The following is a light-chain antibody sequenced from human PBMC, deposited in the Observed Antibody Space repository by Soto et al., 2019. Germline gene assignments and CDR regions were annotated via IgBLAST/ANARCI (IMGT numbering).Light chain of an antibody. V-gene: IGKV1-39*01. CDR1: QSISSY. J-gene: IGKJ3*01. Sequence: DIQMTQSPSSLSASVGDRVTITCRASQSISSYLNWYQQKSGKAPKLLIYAASTLQSGVPSRFSGSGSETDFTLTISSLQPEDVATCYCEQSYSAPLYTFGPGTKVDIK. CDR2: AAS. CDR3: EQSYSAPLYT.